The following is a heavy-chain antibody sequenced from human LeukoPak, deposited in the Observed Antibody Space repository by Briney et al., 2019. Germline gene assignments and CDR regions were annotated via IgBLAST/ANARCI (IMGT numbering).Heavy chain of an antibody. CDR2: IYYSGST. V-gene: IGHV4-59*01. CDR3: ARVLQGAYSRSLGAFDI. D-gene: IGHD1-26*01. Sequence: SETLSLTCAVYGGSFSGYYWSWIRQPPGKGLEWIGYIYYSGSTSYNPSLKSRVTISVDTSKNQFSLKLSSVTAADTAVYYCARVLQGAYSRSLGAFDIWGQGTMVTVSS. CDR1: GGSFSGYY. J-gene: IGHJ3*02.